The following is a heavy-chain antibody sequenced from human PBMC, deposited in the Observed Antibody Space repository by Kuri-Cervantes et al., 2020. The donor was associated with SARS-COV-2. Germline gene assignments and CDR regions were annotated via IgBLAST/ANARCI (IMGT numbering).Heavy chain of an antibody. Sequence: SETLSLTCTVSGYSISSGYYWSWIRQPPGKGLEWIGYIYYSRSTNYNPSLKSRVTISVDTSKNQFSLKLSSVTAADTAVYYCARDHRGKNWNHRTFWYFDLWGRGTLVTVSS. V-gene: IGHV4-61*01. CDR1: GYSISSGYY. J-gene: IGHJ2*01. CDR3: ARDHRGKNWNHRTFWYFDL. D-gene: IGHD1-14*01. CDR2: IYYSRST.